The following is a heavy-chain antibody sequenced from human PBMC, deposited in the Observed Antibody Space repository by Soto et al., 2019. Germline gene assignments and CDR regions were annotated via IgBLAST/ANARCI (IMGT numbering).Heavy chain of an antibody. V-gene: IGHV3-23*01. Sequence: EVQLLESGGGLVQPGGSLRLSCAASGFGFTSHAMGWVRQAPGKGLEWVSLISGNGVTTYYADSMKGRVAISRDNAKNTVYFEMNGLRGEDTAVYYCAKDISLRGWVYLVVEYWGQGTLVTVSP. J-gene: IGHJ4*02. CDR1: GFGFTSHA. CDR2: ISGNGVTT. CDR3: AKDISLRGWVYLVVEY. D-gene: IGHD6-13*01.